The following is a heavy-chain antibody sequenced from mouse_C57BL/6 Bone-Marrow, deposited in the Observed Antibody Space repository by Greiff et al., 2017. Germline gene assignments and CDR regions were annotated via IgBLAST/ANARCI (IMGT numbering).Heavy chain of an antibody. CDR1: GFTFNTYA. CDR3: VRDGDGNWPFAY. V-gene: IGHV10-3*01. CDR2: IRSKSSNYAT. Sequence: EVQLVESGGGLVQPKGSLTLSCAASGFTFNTYAMHWVRQAPGKGLEWVARIRSKSSNYATYYADSVKDRFTISRDDSQSMLYLQMNNLKTEDTAMYYCVRDGDGNWPFAYWGQGTLVTVSA. J-gene: IGHJ3*01. D-gene: IGHD2-1*01.